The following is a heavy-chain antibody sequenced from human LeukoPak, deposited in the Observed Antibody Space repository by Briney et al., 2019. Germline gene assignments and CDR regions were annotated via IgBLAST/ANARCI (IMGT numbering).Heavy chain of an antibody. J-gene: IGHJ6*04. CDR1: GDSFSAYY. D-gene: IGHD4-17*01. Sequence: SETLSLTCTVSGDSFSAYYWGWIPQPPGKGLECVGYISSSGAAYNPSLRGRLTISMDTSKNQFSLTLSSVTAADTGLYYCARHVYGRGMYVWGKGTTVTVSS. V-gene: IGHV4-59*08. CDR3: ARHVYGRGMYV. CDR2: ISSSGA.